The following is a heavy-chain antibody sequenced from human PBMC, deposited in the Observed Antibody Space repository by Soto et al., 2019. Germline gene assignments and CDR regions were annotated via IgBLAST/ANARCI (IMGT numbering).Heavy chain of an antibody. Sequence: PSETLSLTCAVYGGSFSGYYRSWIRQPPGKGLEWIGEINHSGSTNYNPSLKSRVTISVDTSKNQFSLKLSSVTAADTAVYYCARAIVVVVAATVDYYYGMDGWGQGTTGTLSS. J-gene: IGHJ6*02. V-gene: IGHV4-34*01. CDR1: GGSFSGYY. CDR2: INHSGST. D-gene: IGHD2-15*01. CDR3: ARAIVVVVAATVDYYYGMDG.